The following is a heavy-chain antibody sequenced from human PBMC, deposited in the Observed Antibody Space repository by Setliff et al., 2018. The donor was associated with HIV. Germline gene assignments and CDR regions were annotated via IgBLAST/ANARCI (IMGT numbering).Heavy chain of an antibody. J-gene: IGHJ4*02. CDR1: GDSISTGTYY. Sequence: SETLSLTCSVSGDSISTGTYYWGWIRQPPGKGLEWIGSVSYSGSTLYNPSLKSRITISVDTSKNQFSLKLSSVTAADTAVYYCARGRQGLYYYSSGFSRGRYYDLWGQGTLVTVSS. V-gene: IGHV4-39*01. CDR2: VSYSGST. D-gene: IGHD3-22*01. CDR3: ARGRQGLYYYSSGFSRGRYYDL.